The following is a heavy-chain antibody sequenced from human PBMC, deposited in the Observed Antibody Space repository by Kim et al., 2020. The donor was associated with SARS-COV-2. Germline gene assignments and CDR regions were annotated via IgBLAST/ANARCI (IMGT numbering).Heavy chain of an antibody. CDR1: GDSISTYY. V-gene: IGHV4-59*08. CDR2: IYHSGSS. D-gene: IGHD2-2*01. CDR3: ARHGPYCSSTSCYLSAMDV. J-gene: IGHJ6*02. Sequence: SETLSLTCTVSGDSISTYYWSWIRQPPGKGLEWIGYIYHSGSSNYNPSLKSRVTISVDTSKNQFSLKVNSVTAADTAVYFCARHGPYCSSTSCYLSAMDVWGQGTTVTVSS.